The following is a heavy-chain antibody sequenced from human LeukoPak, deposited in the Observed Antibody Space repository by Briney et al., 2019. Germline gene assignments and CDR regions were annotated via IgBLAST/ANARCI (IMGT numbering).Heavy chain of an antibody. J-gene: IGHJ3*02. D-gene: IGHD4-11*01. Sequence: MSGGSLRLSCAASGFTFSSYSMNWVRQAPGKGLEWVSSISSSSSYIYYADSVKGRFTISRDNAKNSLYLQMNSLRAEDTAVYYCARDLQNPLQRDAFDIWGQGTMVTVSS. CDR1: GFTFSSYS. V-gene: IGHV3-21*01. CDR2: ISSSSSYI. CDR3: ARDLQNPLQRDAFDI.